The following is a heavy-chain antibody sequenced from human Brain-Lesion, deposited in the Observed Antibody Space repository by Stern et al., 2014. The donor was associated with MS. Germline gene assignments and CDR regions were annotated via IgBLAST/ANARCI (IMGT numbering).Heavy chain of an antibody. CDR3: ARNPALWYLDL. J-gene: IGHJ2*01. D-gene: IGHD3-3*02. CDR1: GGSVSSGGYF. CDR2: VYYSGSI. Sequence: QVQLVESGPGLVKPLQTLSLTCTVSGGSVSSGGYFWNWIRQHPGKGLEWIGHVYYSGSIAYNPSLKSRVPRSVDTSKNQFSLRLRSVTAADTAVYYCARNPALWYLDLWAVAPWPLSPQ. V-gene: IGHV4-31*03.